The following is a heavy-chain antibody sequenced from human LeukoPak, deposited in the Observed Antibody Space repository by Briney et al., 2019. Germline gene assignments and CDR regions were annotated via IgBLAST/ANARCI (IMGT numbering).Heavy chain of an antibody. CDR1: GYTFNTYG. Sequence: ASVKVSCKASGYTFNTYGISWVRQAPGQGLEWMGWISAYNGNTNYAQKLQGRVTMTTDTSTSTAYMELRSLRSDDTAVYYCAREAAAVDDYYYYYMDVWGKGTTVTISS. CDR3: AREAAAVDDYYYYYMDV. J-gene: IGHJ6*03. D-gene: IGHD6-13*01. CDR2: ISAYNGNT. V-gene: IGHV1-18*01.